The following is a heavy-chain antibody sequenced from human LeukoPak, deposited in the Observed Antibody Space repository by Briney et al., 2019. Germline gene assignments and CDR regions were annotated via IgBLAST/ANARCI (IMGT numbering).Heavy chain of an antibody. D-gene: IGHD6-13*01. V-gene: IGHV3-23*01. CDR2: IGGSGGST. Sequence: PGGSLRLSCAASGFTFSSYAMSWVRQAPGKGLEWISGIGGSGGSTYYADSVKGRFTISRDNSKNTLYLQMNSLRVEDTAVYYCAKGPVYDLAAAGPLLGYWGQGTLVTVSS. J-gene: IGHJ4*02. CDR1: GFTFSSYA. CDR3: AKGPVYDLAAAGPLLGY.